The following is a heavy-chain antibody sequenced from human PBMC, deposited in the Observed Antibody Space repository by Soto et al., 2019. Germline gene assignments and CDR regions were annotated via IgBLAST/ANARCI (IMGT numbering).Heavy chain of an antibody. V-gene: IGHV1-8*01. CDR2: MNPNSGNT. CDR1: GYTFTSYD. Sequence: ASVKVSCKASGYTFTSYDINWVRKATGQGLEWMGWMNPNSGNTGYAQKFQGRVTMTRNTSISTAYMELSSLRSEDTAVYYCARSRGLRFLEWPYWGQGTLVTVSS. J-gene: IGHJ4*02. CDR3: ARSRGLRFLEWPY. D-gene: IGHD3-3*01.